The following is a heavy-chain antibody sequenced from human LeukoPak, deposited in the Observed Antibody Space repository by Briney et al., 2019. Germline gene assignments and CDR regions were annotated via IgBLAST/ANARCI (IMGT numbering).Heavy chain of an antibody. CDR3: ARDRDYYGSGSYYNFDP. Sequence: ASVKVSCKASGYTFTSYAMHWVRQAPGQRLEWMGWINAGNGNTKYSQKFQGRVTITRDTSASTAYMELSSLRSEDTAVYYCARDRDYYGSGSYYNFDPWGQGTLVTVSS. J-gene: IGHJ5*02. V-gene: IGHV1-3*01. CDR2: INAGNGNT. CDR1: GYTFTSYA. D-gene: IGHD3-10*01.